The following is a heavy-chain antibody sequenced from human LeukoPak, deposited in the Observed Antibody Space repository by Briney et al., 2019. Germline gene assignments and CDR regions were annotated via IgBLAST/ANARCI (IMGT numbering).Heavy chain of an antibody. D-gene: IGHD5-24*01. CDR3: AKGGRWLQSYYFDY. J-gene: IGHJ4*02. CDR2: ISSSGNTI. V-gene: IGHV3-11*01. CDR1: GFTFSDYY. Sequence: PGGSLRLSCAASGFTFSDYYMSWIRQAPGKGLEWVSYISSSGNTIHYADSVKGRFTISRDNSKNTLYLQMNSLRAEDTAVYYCAKGGRWLQSYYFDYWGQGTLVTVSS.